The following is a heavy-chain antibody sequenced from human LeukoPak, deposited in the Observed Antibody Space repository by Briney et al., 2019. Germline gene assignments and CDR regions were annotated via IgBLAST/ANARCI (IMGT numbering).Heavy chain of an antibody. Sequence: GGSLRLSCAASGFTFSDYYMSWIRQAPGKGLEWVSYISSSGSTIYYADSVKGRFTISRDNAKNSLYLQMNSLRAEDTAVYYCARDRDCSSTSCYGMDVWGQGTTVTVSS. CDR1: GFTFSDYY. V-gene: IGHV3-11*01. D-gene: IGHD2-2*01. CDR3: ARDRDCSSTSCYGMDV. CDR2: ISSSGSTI. J-gene: IGHJ6*02.